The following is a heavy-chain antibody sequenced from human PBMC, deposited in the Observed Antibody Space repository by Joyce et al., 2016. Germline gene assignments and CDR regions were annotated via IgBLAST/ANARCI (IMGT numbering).Heavy chain of an antibody. Sequence: QVTLKESGPTLVKPTQTLTLTCTFSGFALSTGGVGVAWFRQPPGHALELLAVMYWNDEKLYRPSRKNRLTITKDTSKNQVVLTMTNMDPVDTATYYCARRAAWDTARFDPWGQGTLVTVSS. CDR1: GFALSTGGVG. D-gene: IGHD5-18*01. V-gene: IGHV2-5*01. CDR3: ARRAAWDTARFDP. CDR2: MYWNDEK. J-gene: IGHJ5*02.